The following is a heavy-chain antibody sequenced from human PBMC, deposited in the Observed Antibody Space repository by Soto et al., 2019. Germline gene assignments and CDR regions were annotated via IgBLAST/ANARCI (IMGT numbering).Heavy chain of an antibody. CDR1: GFTFSNAW. V-gene: IGHV3-15*01. D-gene: IGHD3-3*01. CDR2: IKSKTDGGTT. CDR3: TTDSLVLRFLEWAFDP. Sequence: EVQLVESGGGLVKPGGSLRLSCAASGFTFSNAWMSWVRQAPGKGLEWVGRIKSKTDGGTTDYAAPVKGRFTISRDDSKNTLYLQMNSLTTEDTAVYYCTTDSLVLRFLEWAFDPWGQGALVTVSS. J-gene: IGHJ5*02.